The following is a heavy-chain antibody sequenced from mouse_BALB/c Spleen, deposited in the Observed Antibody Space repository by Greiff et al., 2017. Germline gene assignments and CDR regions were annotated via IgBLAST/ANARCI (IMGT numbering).Heavy chain of an antibody. J-gene: IGHJ4*01. CDR1: GYTFTSYW. CDR3: ARWGYAMDY. Sequence: VQLQQSGAELAKPGASVKMSCKASGYTFTSYWMHWVKQRPGQGLEWIGYINPSTGYTEYNQKFEDKATLTADKSSSTAYMQLSSLTSEDSAVYYCARWGYAMDYWGQGTSVTVSS. V-gene: IGHV1-7*01. CDR2: INPSTGYT.